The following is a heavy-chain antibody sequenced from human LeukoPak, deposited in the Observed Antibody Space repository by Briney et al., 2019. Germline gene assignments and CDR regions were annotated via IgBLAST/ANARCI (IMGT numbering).Heavy chain of an antibody. CDR2: ISGSGDST. V-gene: IGHV3-23*01. J-gene: IGHJ4*02. D-gene: IGHD6-19*01. Sequence: GGSLRLSCAASGFTFSTYAMSWVRQAPGKGLEWVSGISGSGDSTYYAASVNGRFTISRDNCKSTLYLQMNSLRAEDTAVYYSAKALYSSAWYGDYWGQGTLVTVSS. CDR3: AKALYSSAWYGDY. CDR1: GFTFSTYA.